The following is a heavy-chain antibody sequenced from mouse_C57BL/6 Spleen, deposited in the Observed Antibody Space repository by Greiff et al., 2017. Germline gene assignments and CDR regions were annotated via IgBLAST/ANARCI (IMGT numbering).Heavy chain of an antibody. J-gene: IGHJ2*01. V-gene: IGHV1-64*01. CDR1: GYTFTSYW. D-gene: IGHD1-1*01. CDR3: AKLLRSPNFDY. CDR2: IHPNSGST. Sequence: QVQLQQPGAELVKPGASVKLSCKASGYTFTSYWMHWVKQRPGQGLEWIGMIHPNSGSTNYNEKFKSKATLTVDKSSSTAYMQLSSLTSEDSAVYYCAKLLRSPNFDYWGQGTTLTVSS.